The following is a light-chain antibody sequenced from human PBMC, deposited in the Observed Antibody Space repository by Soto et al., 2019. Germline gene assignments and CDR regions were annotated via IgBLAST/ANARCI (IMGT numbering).Light chain of an antibody. J-gene: IGKJ4*01. CDR1: QSVSSSY. V-gene: IGKV3-20*01. CDR2: GAS. CDR3: QQYDNSTLT. Sequence: DIVLTQSPGTLTLSPGERAALXXRXTQSVSSSYLAWYQQKPGQAPRLLIYGASNGATGIPDRFSGSGSGTDFTLTISRLEPEDFAVYYCQQYDNSTLTFGGGTKVDI.